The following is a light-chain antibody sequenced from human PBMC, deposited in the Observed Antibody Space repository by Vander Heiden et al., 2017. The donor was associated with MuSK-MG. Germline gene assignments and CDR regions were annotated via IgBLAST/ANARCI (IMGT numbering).Light chain of an antibody. V-gene: IGKV1-39*01. CDR3: HQSDSTPFT. J-gene: IGKJ2*01. CDR2: DAS. Sequence: DIQMTQSPSSLSASVGDRVTITCRASQSISRCLNWYQQKPGKAPKLLIYDASSLQSGVPSWFTGSGSGTDFTLTISSRQPDDFATYYCHQSDSTPFTFGQGTKLEIK. CDR1: QSISRC.